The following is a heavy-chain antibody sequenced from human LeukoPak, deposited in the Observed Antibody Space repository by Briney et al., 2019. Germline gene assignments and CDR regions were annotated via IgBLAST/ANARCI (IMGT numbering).Heavy chain of an antibody. CDR1: GFTFSSYA. CDR2: ISGSGRNI. Sequence: PGGSLRLSCSASGFTFSSYAMHWVRQAPGKGLEWISYISGSGRNIYYADSVKGRFTISRDNAKSSLYLQMNSLRAEDTAVYYCARDLVQLWSKDYWGQGTLVTVSS. CDR3: ARDLVQLWSKDY. V-gene: IGHV3-48*03. J-gene: IGHJ4*02. D-gene: IGHD5-18*01.